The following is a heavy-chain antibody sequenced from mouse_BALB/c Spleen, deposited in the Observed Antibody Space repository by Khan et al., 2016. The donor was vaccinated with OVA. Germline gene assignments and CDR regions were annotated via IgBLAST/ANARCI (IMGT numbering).Heavy chain of an antibody. D-gene: IGHD2-13*01. Sequence: QVQLKQSGPGLVAPSQSLSITCTVSGFSLTDYGVNWIRQPPGKGLEWLGMIWGDGGTDYNSALKSRLRIIKENSKSQVFLNMNRLQTDDTAGYFCARYGDYGDFYYFDYWGQGTTLTVSS. CDR3: ARYGDYGDFYYFDY. V-gene: IGHV2-6-7*01. CDR2: IWGDGGT. J-gene: IGHJ2*01. CDR1: GFSLTDYG.